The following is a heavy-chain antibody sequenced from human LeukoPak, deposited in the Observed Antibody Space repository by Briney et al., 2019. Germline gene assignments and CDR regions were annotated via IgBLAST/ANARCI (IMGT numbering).Heavy chain of an antibody. CDR1: GGTFSSYA. V-gene: IGHV1-69*13. D-gene: IGHD6-13*01. Sequence: SVKVSCKASGGTFSSYAISWVRQAPGQGLGWMGGIIPIFGTANYAQKFQGRVTITADESTSTAYMELSSLRSEDTAVYYCARDACIAAAGFDYWGQGTLVTVSS. CDR2: IIPIFGTA. J-gene: IGHJ4*02. CDR3: ARDACIAAAGFDY.